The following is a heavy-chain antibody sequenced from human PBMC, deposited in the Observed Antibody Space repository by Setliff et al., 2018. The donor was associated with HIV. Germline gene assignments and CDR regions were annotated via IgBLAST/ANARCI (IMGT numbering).Heavy chain of an antibody. CDR2: INHSGSP. CDR1: GGSFSGYY. V-gene: IGHV4-34*01. J-gene: IGHJ5*02. CDR3: ARDSSSWYGADWFDP. Sequence: SETLSLTCAVYGGSFSGYYWTWIRQPPGKGLEWIGEINHSGSPKYNPSLKSRVTVSVDTSKNQFSLKLSSVTAADTAVYYCARDSSSWYGADWFDPWGQGTLVTSPQ. D-gene: IGHD6-13*01.